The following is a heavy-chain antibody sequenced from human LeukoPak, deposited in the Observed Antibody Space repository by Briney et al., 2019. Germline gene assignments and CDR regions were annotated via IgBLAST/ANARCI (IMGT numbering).Heavy chain of an antibody. CDR3: ARELYDFWSGYYGTQGY. CDR2: IKQDGSEK. D-gene: IGHD3-3*01. CDR1: GFTFSSYW. V-gene: IGHV3-7*01. Sequence: GGSLRLSCAASGFTFSSYWMSWVRQAPGKGLEWVANIKQDGSEKYYVDSVKGRFTISRDNAKNSLYLQMNSLRAEDTAVYYCARELYDFWSGYYGTQGYWGQGTLVTVSS. J-gene: IGHJ4*02.